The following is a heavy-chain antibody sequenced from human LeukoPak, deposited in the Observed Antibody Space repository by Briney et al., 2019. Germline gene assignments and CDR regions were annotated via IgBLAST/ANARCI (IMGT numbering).Heavy chain of an antibody. J-gene: IGHJ4*02. CDR3: ARDQDWNDRGGLDY. CDR2: ISTSSSYI. V-gene: IGHV3-21*01. D-gene: IGHD1-1*01. Sequence: GGSLRLSCGASGFTFSNYAMSWVRQAPGKGLEWVSFISTSSSYIYYADSLKGRFTISRDNAKKSLYLQMNSLRAEDTAVYYCARDQDWNDRGGLDYWGQGTLVTVSS. CDR1: GFTFSNYA.